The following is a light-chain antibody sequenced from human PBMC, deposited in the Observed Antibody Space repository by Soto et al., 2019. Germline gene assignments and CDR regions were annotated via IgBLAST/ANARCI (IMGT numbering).Light chain of an antibody. CDR3: QQYCSSPLT. CDR2: GAS. V-gene: IGKV3-20*01. Sequence: EIVLTQSPGTLSLSPGERATLSCRASQSVSSSFLAWYQQKPGQAPRLLIYGASSRANGIPDRFSDSGSGTDFTLTISILEPEDVAVYYCQQYCSSPLTFSGGTKVEIQ. CDR1: QSVSSSF. J-gene: IGKJ4*01.